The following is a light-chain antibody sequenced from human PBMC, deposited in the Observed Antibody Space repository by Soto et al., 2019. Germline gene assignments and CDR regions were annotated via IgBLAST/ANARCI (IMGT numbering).Light chain of an antibody. CDR3: MQTLQIPNT. CDR2: LGS. Sequence: DIVMTQSPLSLPVTPGEPASISCRSSQSLLQSNGYNCLDWDLQKPGQSPQLLVYLGSNRAFGDSDRFSGSRSGKEFTLKISRVEDEDVGVYYCMQTLQIPNTFGQGTKLEI. CDR1: QSLLQSNGYNC. J-gene: IGKJ2*01. V-gene: IGKV2-28*01.